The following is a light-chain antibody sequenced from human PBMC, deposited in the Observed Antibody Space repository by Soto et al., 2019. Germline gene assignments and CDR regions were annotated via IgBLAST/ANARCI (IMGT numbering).Light chain of an antibody. J-gene: IGLJ1*01. V-gene: IGLV2-14*03. CDR2: EVS. CDR3: NSYSSSTTYV. CDR1: SSDVGGYNF. Sequence: QSALTQPASVSGSPGQSITISCTGTSSDVGGYNFVSWYQQHPGKAHKLMIYEVSNRPSGVSKRFSGSKSGNTASLTISGLQADEEADYYCNSYSSSTTYVFGIGTQVTVL.